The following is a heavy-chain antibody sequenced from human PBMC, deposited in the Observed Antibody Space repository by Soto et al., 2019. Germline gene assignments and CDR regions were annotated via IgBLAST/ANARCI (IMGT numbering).Heavy chain of an antibody. J-gene: IGHJ6*04. Sequence: QVQLVQSGAEVRKPGSSVKVSCXASGGTFXSYTXNWVRQAPGQGLEWMGRIIPMLNITNYAQKFQGRVTMTADKSTSTAYMELSSLRSEXTXXXXXAXXSXXXXXXTXXXXSLWGKGTXVTVSS. CDR1: GGTFXSYT. CDR3: AXXSXXXXXXTXXXXSL. CDR2: IIPMLNIT. V-gene: IGHV1-69*02.